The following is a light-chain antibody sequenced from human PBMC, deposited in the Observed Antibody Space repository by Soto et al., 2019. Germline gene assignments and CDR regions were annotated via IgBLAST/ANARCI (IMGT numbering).Light chain of an antibody. CDR2: AAS. Sequence: DMQMTPSPSSLSAAVGDRVPINCLASKCISNYVSWYKQKTGNVPKLLIYAASTLQSGVPSRFSGSGSGPDFTLAISSLQPEDVATYYCQNYNGAPFSFGPGTKVDI. CDR3: QNYNGAPFS. CDR1: KCISNY. J-gene: IGKJ3*01. V-gene: IGKV1-27*01.